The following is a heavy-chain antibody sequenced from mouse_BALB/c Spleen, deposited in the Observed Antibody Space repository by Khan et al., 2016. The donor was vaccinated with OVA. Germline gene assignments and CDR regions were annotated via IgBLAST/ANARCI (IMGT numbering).Heavy chain of an antibody. CDR2: IYYSGTI. D-gene: IGHD1-1*01. V-gene: IGHV3-5*02. Sequence: EVELLESGPGLVKPSQTVSLTCTVTGISITTGNYRWSWIRQFPGNKLEWIGNIYYSGTITYNPSLTSRTTITRDTSKNRFFLEMNSLTAEDTATYYSARDYGSLYWYFDVWGAGTTVTVSS. CDR3: ARDYGSLYWYFDV. J-gene: IGHJ1*01. CDR1: GISITTGNYR.